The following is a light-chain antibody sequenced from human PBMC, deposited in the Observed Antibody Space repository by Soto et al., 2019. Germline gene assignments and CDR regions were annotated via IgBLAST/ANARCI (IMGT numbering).Light chain of an antibody. J-gene: IGLJ2*01. CDR3: SSYTSITTYVI. V-gene: IGLV2-14*03. CDR2: DVN. CDR1: RSDIGGYNY. Sequence: SALTQPASVSGSPGQSITISCTGTRSDIGGYNYVSWYQQQPGKAPKLIIHDVNNRPSGVSSRFSASKSGNTASLTISGLQAEDEADYFCSSYTSITTYVIFGGGTKLTVL.